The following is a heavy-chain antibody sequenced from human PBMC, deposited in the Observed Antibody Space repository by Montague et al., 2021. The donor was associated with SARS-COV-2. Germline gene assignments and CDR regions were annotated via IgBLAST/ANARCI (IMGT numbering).Heavy chain of an antibody. CDR1: GGSISSFY. CDR3: GRGVVAATPVVDY. D-gene: IGHD2-15*01. J-gene: IGHJ4*02. CDR2: IYASGGT. V-gene: IGHV4-4*07. Sequence: SETLSLTCTVSGGSISSFYWNWIRQPAGKGLEWIGRIYASGGTNYNPSLKSRVTMSVDTSRNQFSLKLNSVTAADTAVYYCGRGVVAATPVVDYWGQGTLVTVSS.